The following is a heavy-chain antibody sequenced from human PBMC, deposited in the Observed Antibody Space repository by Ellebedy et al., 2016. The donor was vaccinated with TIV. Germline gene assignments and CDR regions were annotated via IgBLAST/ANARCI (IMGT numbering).Heavy chain of an antibody. D-gene: IGHD5-24*01. J-gene: IGHJ4*02. CDR2: TRNKANSYTT. CDR3: ARGTRDGYNVDY. V-gene: IGHV3-72*01. CDR1: GFTFSDHY. Sequence: GESLKISCAASGFTFSDHYMDWVRQAPGKGLEWVGRTRNKANSYTTEYAASVNGRFTISIDASKNSLYLQMNSLKTEYTAVYYCARGTRDGYNVDYWGQGTLVTVSS.